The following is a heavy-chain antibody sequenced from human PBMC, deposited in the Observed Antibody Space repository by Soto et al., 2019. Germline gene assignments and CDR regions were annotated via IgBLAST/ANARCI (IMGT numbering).Heavy chain of an antibody. V-gene: IGHV1-24*01. CDR1: GYTLTELS. CDR2: FDPEDGET. Sequence: ASVKVSCKVSGYTLTELSMHWVRQAPGKGLEWMGGFDPEDGETIYAQKFQGRVTMTEDTSTDTAYMELSSLRSEDTAVYYCATELGATGYCISTSCSDAFDIWGQGTMVTV. D-gene: IGHD2-2*01. CDR3: ATELGATGYCISTSCSDAFDI. J-gene: IGHJ3*02.